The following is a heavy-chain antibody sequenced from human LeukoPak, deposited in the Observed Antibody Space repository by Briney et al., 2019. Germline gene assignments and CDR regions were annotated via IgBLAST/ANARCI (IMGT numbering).Heavy chain of an antibody. V-gene: IGHV3-20*04. D-gene: IGHD3-16*01. CDR2: INWNGGST. CDR3: ARDGPDYVWGSYDYFDY. Sequence: GGSLRLSRAASGFTFDDYGMSWVRQAPGKGLEWVPGINWNGGSTGYADSVKGRITISRDNAKNSLYLQMNSLRAEDTALYYCARDGPDYVWGSYDYFDYWGQGTLVTVSS. J-gene: IGHJ4*02. CDR1: GFTFDDYG.